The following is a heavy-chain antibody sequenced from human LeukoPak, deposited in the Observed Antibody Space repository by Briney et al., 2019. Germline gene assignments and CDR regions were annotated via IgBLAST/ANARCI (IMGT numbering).Heavy chain of an antibody. CDR2: IKSKTDGGTT. CDR1: GFTFSNAW. D-gene: IGHD2-2*01. J-gene: IGHJ1*01. Sequence: GGSLRLSCAASGFTFSNAWMSWVRQAPGKGLEWVGRIKSKTDGGTTDYAAPVKGRFTISRDDSKNTLYLQMNSLKTEDTAVYFCTARYCRSTSCYGEYFQRWGQGTLVTVSS. V-gene: IGHV3-15*01. CDR3: TARYCRSTSCYGEYFQR.